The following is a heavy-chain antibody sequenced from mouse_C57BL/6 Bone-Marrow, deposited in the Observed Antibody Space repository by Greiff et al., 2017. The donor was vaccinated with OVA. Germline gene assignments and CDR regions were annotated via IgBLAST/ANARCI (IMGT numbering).Heavy chain of an antibody. Sequence: QLQQPGAELVRPGSSVKLSCKASGYTFTSYWMHWVKQRPIQGLEWIGNIDPSDSETHYNQKFKDKATLTVDKSSSTAYMQLSSLTSEDSAVYYCARWDGYPYYFDYWGQGTTLTVSS. CDR1: GYTFTSYW. D-gene: IGHD2-3*01. V-gene: IGHV1-52*01. J-gene: IGHJ2*01. CDR3: ARWDGYPYYFDY. CDR2: IDPSDSET.